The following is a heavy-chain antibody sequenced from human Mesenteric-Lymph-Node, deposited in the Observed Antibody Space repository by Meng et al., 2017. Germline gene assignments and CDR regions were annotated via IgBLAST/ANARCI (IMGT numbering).Heavy chain of an antibody. J-gene: IGHJ4*02. CDR2: IYFSGSI. CDR3: AREAGGTASYDY. V-gene: IGHV4-59*01. CDR1: GGSINNYY. D-gene: IGHD5-18*01. Sequence: SETLSLTCTVSGGSINNYYWSWIRQPLGKGLEWIGYIYFSGSIDYNPSLKSRVTISVDTSKNQFSLKLSSVTAADTAVYYCAREAGGTASYDYWGQGTLVTVSS.